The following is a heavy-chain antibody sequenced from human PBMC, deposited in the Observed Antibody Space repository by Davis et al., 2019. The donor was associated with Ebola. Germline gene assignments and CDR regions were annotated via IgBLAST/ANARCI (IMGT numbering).Heavy chain of an antibody. CDR2: IWYDGSNK. J-gene: IGHJ4*02. CDR3: TSELLWFGEFTDDY. D-gene: IGHD3-10*01. CDR1: GFTFSSYG. Sequence: GESLKISCAASGFTFSSYGMHWVRQAPGKGLEWVAVIWYDGSNKYYADSVKGRFAISRDNSKNTLYLQMNSLKTEDTAVYYCTSELLWFGEFTDDYWGQGTLVTVSS. V-gene: IGHV3-33*01.